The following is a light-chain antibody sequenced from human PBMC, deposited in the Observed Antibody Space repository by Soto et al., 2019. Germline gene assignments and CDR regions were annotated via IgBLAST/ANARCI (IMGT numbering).Light chain of an antibody. J-gene: IGKJ3*01. CDR2: GAS. Sequence: DIQMTQSPSSLSASVGVSVTITCRASQSISSYLNCYQQKPGKAPNFLIYGASSLQSGVPSRFSGSGSGTDFTLTISSLQPEDFATYYCQQSYSAPFTFGPGTKVDIK. CDR3: QQSYSAPFT. CDR1: QSISSY. V-gene: IGKV1-39*01.